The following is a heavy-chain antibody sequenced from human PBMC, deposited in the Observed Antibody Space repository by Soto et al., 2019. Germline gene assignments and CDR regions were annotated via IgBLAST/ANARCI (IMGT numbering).Heavy chain of an antibody. V-gene: IGHV1-46*01. CDR1: GYTFTSYY. D-gene: IGHD5-18*01. J-gene: IGHJ2*01. CDR2: INPSGGST. CDR3: ARAPVAALVNRHHWYFDL. Sequence: ASVKVSCKASGYTFTSYYMHWVRQAPGQGLEWMGIINPSGGSTSYAQKFQGRVTMTRDTSTSTVYMELSSLRSEDTAVYYCARAPVAALVNRHHWYFDLWGRGALVTVSS.